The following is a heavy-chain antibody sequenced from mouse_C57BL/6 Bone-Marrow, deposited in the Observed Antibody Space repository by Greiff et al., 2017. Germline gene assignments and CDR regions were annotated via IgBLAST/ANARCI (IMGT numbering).Heavy chain of an antibody. CDR2: LDPSDSYT. Sequence: QVQLQQPGAELVMPGASVKLSCKASGYTFTSYWMHWVKQRPGQGLEWIGELDPSDSYTNYNQKFKGKSTLTVDKSSSTAYMQRSSLTSEDSAVYYCARGYYGGYAMDYWGQGTSVTVSS. V-gene: IGHV1-69*01. CDR3: ARGYYGGYAMDY. CDR1: GYTFTSYW. J-gene: IGHJ4*01. D-gene: IGHD1-1*01.